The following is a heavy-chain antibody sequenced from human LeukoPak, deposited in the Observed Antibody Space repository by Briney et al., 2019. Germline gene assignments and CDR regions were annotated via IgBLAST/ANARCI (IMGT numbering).Heavy chain of an antibody. V-gene: IGHV5-51*01. CDR2: IYPGNSET. J-gene: IGHJ1*01. CDR1: GYRFIREW. D-gene: IGHD1-1*01. Sequence: GESLKISCKGSGYRFIREWIGWVRQMPGSGLEWMGVIYPGNSETRYSPSFQGQVTMSVDKSINTAHLQWGGLKASDSAIYYCARLLSPTGTPAPDWGQGTQVTVSP. CDR3: ARLLSPTGTPAPD.